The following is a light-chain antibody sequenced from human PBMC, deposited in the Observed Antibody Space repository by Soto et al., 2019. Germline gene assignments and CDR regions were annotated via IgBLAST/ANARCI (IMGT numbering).Light chain of an antibody. CDR1: RSVSTN. CDR3: QQDHNWPWT. V-gene: IGKV3-15*01. Sequence: ERVMTQSPATLSVSPGERVTLSCRASRSVSTNVAWYQQRPGQPPSLLIYAASSRATGVPARFSGSGSGTEFTLTISILQSEDLGVYRCQQDHNWPWTFGQGNTVQIK. CDR2: AAS. J-gene: IGKJ1*01.